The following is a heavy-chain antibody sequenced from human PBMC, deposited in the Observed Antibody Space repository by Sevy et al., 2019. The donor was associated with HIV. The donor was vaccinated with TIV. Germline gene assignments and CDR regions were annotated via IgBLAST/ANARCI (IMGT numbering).Heavy chain of an antibody. V-gene: IGHV4-34*01. CDR3: ATVRLRSFDRVSSSLQCDS. Sequence: SETLSLTCPVFGGSFDDYSWTWIRQPPRKGLEWIGEINHSGNANYNPSLKTRVTISVDRSKNQFSLELRSVTAADTAVYYCATVRLRSFDRVSSSLQCDSWGQGTLVTVSS. CDR1: GGSFDDYS. J-gene: IGHJ4*02. D-gene: IGHD3-9*01. CDR2: INHSGNA.